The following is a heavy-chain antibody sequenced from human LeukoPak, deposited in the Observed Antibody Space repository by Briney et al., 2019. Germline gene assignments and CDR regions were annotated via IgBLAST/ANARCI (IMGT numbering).Heavy chain of an antibody. V-gene: IGHV1-69*05. CDR1: GGTFSSYG. J-gene: IGHJ3*02. D-gene: IGHD1-20*01. CDR2: IIPIFGTA. CDR3: AITITGTTSRFGAFDI. Sequence: SVKVSCKASGGTFSSYGISWVRQAPGQGLEWMGGIIPIFGTANYAQKFQGRVTITTDESTSTAYMELSSLRSEDTAVYYCAITITGTTSRFGAFDIWGQGTMVTVSS.